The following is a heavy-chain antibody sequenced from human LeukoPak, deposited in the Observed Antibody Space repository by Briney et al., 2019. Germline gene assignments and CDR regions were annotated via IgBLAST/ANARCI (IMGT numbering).Heavy chain of an antibody. V-gene: IGHV3-23*01. CDR1: GFTFSSYA. D-gene: IGHD6-13*01. CDR2: ISGSGGST. CDR3: AKEGPDAAAGPSTGYYYYMDV. J-gene: IGHJ6*03. Sequence: PGGSLRLSCAASGFTFSSYAMSWVRQAPGKGLEWVSAISGSGGSTYYADSVKGRFTISRDNSKNTLYLQMNSLRAEDTAVYYCAKEGPDAAAGPSTGYYYYMDVWGKGTTVTVSS.